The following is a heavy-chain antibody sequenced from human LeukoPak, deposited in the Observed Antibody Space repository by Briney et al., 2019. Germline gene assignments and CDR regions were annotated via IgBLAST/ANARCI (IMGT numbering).Heavy chain of an antibody. J-gene: IGHJ6*03. CDR3: ARGVKGYYYYYMGV. D-gene: IGHD3-16*02. CDR2: MNPNSGNT. Sequence: ASVKVSCKASGYTFTSYDINWVRQATGQGLEWMGWMNPNSGNTGYAQKFQGRVTMTRNTSISTAYMELSSLRSEDTAVYYCARGVKGYYYYYMGVWGKGTTVTVSS. V-gene: IGHV1-8*01. CDR1: GYTFTSYD.